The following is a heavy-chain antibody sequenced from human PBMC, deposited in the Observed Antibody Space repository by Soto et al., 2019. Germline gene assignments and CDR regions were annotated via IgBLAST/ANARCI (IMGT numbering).Heavy chain of an antibody. J-gene: IGHJ4*02. CDR3: ARLGHPGH. Sequence: QVQLVQSGAEVKKPGSSVKVSCTASGGSLRNSVISWVRQAPAQRLEWMGGVIPILGTANYAQKFQGRVTMTADEANSTAYMDLSSLSPGDTAVYYCARLGHPGHWGPGTLVIVSS. CDR2: VIPILGTA. CDR1: GGSLRNSV. V-gene: IGHV1-69*01.